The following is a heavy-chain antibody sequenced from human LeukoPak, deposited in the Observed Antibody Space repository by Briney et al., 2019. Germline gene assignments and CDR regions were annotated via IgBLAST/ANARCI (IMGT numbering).Heavy chain of an antibody. J-gene: IGHJ4*02. V-gene: IGHV3-30*02. CDR1: GFTFSSYG. CDR2: IRCDGSNK. Sequence: GGSLRLSCAASGFTFSSYGMHWVRQAPGKGLEWVAFIRCDGSNKYYADSVKGRFTISRDISKNTLYLQMNSLRAEDTAVYYCAKGRGYSYGYYFDYWGQGTLVTVSS. D-gene: IGHD5-18*01. CDR3: AKGRGYSYGYYFDY.